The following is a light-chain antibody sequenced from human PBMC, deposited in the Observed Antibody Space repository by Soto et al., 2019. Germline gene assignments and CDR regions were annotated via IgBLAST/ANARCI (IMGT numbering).Light chain of an antibody. CDR1: QSVRTN. Sequence: VLAVAPSSTRVAAGATVPRPCRTCQSVRTNVAWYQQIPGQAPGRLVYGASTRATGVPARFTGSGSWIEFSLTSSSLLPEDSAVDSCQQYFNWPLTWTFGPGAKVDIK. V-gene: IGKV3D-15*01. CDR3: QQYFNWPLTWT. J-gene: IGKJ1*01. CDR2: GAS.